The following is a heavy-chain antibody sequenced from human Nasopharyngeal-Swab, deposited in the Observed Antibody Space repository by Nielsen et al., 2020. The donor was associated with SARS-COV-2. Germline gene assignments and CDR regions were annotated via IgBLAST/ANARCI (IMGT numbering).Heavy chain of an antibody. D-gene: IGHD2-2*01. Sequence: RQAPGEGPEWIAEINHSGSTNYNPSLKSRVTLSVDTSMNQVSLEVSSVTAADTAVYYCARGLSGIVPAPILGLGPYYYYYYMDVWGKGTTVTVSS. J-gene: IGHJ6*03. CDR3: ARGLSGIVPAPILGLGPYYYYYYMDV. V-gene: IGHV4-34*01. CDR2: INHSGST.